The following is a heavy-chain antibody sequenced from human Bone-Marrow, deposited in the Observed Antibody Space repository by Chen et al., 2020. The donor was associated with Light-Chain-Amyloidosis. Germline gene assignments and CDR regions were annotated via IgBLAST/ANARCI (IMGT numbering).Heavy chain of an antibody. J-gene: IGHJ4*02. V-gene: IGHV4-59*01. CDR2: IFYSGST. CDR1: ETSIDAAY. D-gene: IGHD2-21*02. CDR3: ARVQTVTALNY. Sequence: QVQLQESGPGLVKPSETLSLTCSVSETSIDAAYWAWIRQPPGKGLEWIRYIFYSGSTTYNPSLKSRVTMSVDTSTNQFSLKLTSLTTADTADYYCARVQTVTALNYWGQGTMVTVSS.